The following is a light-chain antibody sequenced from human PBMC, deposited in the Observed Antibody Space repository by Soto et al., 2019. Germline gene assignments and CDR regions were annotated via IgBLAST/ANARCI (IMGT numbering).Light chain of an antibody. CDR2: AAS. V-gene: IGKV1-8*01. CDR3: QQHYSYPYT. Sequence: AIRMTQSPSSLSASTGDRVTNTCRASQGISSYLAWYQQKPGKAPKLLIYAASTLQSGVPSRFSGSGSGTDFTLTISCLQSEDFATYYCQQHYSYPYTFGQGTKLEIK. CDR1: QGISSY. J-gene: IGKJ2*01.